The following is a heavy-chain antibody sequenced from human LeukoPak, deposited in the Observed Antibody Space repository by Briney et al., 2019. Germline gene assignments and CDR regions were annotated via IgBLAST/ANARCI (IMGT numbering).Heavy chain of an antibody. CDR3: ARLFWYSGSYQNIDY. CDR1: GGSISSSSYY. J-gene: IGHJ4*02. CDR2: IYYSGST. V-gene: IGHV4-39*01. D-gene: IGHD1-26*01. Sequence: SETLSLTCTVSGGSISSSSYYWGWIRQPPGKGLEWIGSIYYSGSTDYNPSLKSRVTISVDTSKNQFSLKLSSVTAADTAVYYCARLFWYSGSYQNIDYWGQGTLVTVSS.